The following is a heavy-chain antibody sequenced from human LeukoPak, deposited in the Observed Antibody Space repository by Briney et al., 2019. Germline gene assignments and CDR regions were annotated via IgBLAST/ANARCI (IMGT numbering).Heavy chain of an antibody. J-gene: IGHJ6*03. CDR1: GGTFSSYA. V-gene: IGHV1-69*05. D-gene: IGHD6-19*01. CDR3: ATRSGIAVAGTPGNGYYYYYMDV. CDR2: SIPIFGTA. Sequence: SVKVSFKASGGTFSSYAISWVRQAPGQGLEWMGGSIPIFGTANHAQKFRGRVTISTDESTRTAYMELSSLRTEATAVYYCATRSGIAVAGTPGNGYYYYYMDVWGKGTTVTVSS.